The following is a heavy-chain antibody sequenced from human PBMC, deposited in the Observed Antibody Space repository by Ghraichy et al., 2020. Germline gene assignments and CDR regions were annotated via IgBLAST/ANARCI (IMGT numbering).Heavy chain of an antibody. CDR3: ARDIKSSSWSYYYYAMDV. Sequence: GGSLRLSCAASGFTFSSYAMHWVRQAPGKGLYWVADISYDGSNKYYADSVKGRFTISRDNSKNTLYLQMNSLRAEDTAVYYCARDIKSSSWSYYYYAMDVWGQGTTITVSS. V-gene: IGHV3-30-3*01. J-gene: IGHJ6*02. CDR2: ISYDGSNK. CDR1: GFTFSSYA. D-gene: IGHD6-13*01.